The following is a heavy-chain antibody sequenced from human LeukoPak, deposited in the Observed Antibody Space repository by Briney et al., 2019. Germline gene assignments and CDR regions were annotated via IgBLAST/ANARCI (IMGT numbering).Heavy chain of an antibody. D-gene: IGHD3-3*01. J-gene: IGHJ4*02. V-gene: IGHV3-74*01. CDR1: GFTFSSYW. Sequence: PGGSLRLSCAASGFTFSSYWMHWVRQAPGKGLVWVSRINSDGSSTSYADSVKGRFTISRDNAKNSLYLQMNSLRAEDMALYYCAKSGYYDFWSGYYLDYWGQGTLVTVSS. CDR3: AKSGYYDFWSGYYLDY. CDR2: INSDGSST.